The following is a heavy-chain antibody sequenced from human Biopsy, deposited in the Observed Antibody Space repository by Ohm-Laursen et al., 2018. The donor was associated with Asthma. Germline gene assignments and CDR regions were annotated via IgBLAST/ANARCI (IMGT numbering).Heavy chain of an antibody. V-gene: IGHV1-18*01. CDR1: GYTFNSAG. Sequence: ASVKVSCQSSGYTFNSAGITWVRQAPGQGLEWMGWISVYNGNTKVAQKLQDRVTMITDTSTSTAYMESRSLRSDDTAVYFCARAVDYSHYYGIDVWGQGTTVTVS. D-gene: IGHD3-10*01. CDR2: ISVYNGNT. J-gene: IGHJ6*02. CDR3: ARAVDYSHYYGIDV.